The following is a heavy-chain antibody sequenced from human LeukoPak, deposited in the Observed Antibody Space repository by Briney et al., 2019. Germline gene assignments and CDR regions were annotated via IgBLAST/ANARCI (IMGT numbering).Heavy chain of an antibody. D-gene: IGHD2-21*02. CDR2: INAGNGNT. CDR3: ARVLSRGDCVWGWFDP. Sequence: GASVKVSCKASGYTFTSYAMHWVRQAPGQRLEWMGWINAGNGNTKYSQKFQGRVTITRDTSASTAYMELSSLRSEDTAVYYCARVLSRGDCVWGWFDPWGQGTLVTVSS. CDR1: GYTFTSYA. V-gene: IGHV1-3*01. J-gene: IGHJ5*02.